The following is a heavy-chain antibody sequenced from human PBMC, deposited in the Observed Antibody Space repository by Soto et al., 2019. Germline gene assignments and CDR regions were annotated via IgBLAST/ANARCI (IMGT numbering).Heavy chain of an antibody. CDR3: AITLLGRGVKYFDD. Sequence: PSQPLSHTRAMSRDSVSNNTVACNCARPSPSRGLEWLGRTYYRSKWHYDYARSVRSRITIKPATTKNHFSLQLNSVSPEYSSVYYCAITLLGRGVKYFDDWGQGTLVTVSS. CDR1: RDSVSNNTVA. J-gene: IGHJ4*02. CDR2: TYYRSKWHY. D-gene: IGHD3-10*01. V-gene: IGHV6-1*01.